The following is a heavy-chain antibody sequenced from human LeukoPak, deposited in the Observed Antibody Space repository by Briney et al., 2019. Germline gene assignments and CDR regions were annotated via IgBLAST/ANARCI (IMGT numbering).Heavy chain of an antibody. V-gene: IGHV1-2*02. J-gene: IGHJ4*02. CDR3: ARDDFTIFRVVTYFDY. CDR1: GYTFTGYY. Sequence: ASVKVSCKASGYTFTGYYMHWVRQAPGQGLEWMGWINPNSGGTNYAQKFQGRVTMTRDTSISTAYMELSGLRSDDTAVYYCARDDFTIFRVVTYFDYWGQGTLVTVSS. CDR2: INPNSGGT. D-gene: IGHD3-3*01.